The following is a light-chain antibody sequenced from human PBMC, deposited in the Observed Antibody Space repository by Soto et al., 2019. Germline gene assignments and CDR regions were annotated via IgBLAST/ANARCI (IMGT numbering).Light chain of an antibody. V-gene: IGKV3-20*01. CDR3: QQYGDSPNT. CDR2: GAS. CDR1: WRVSSAF. J-gene: IGKJ5*01. Sequence: IVLAQGLGPRGRPLGERTTLSCRASWRVSSAFLAWYQRKPGQAPRLLIYGASTRATGIPDRFSGSGSGTDVTLTISRLEVEDFAVYCCQQYGDSPNTFGQGTRVEIK.